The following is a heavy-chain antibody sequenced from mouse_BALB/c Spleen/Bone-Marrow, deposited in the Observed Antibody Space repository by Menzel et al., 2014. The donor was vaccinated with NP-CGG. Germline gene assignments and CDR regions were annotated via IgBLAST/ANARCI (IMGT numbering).Heavy chain of an antibody. CDR3: EKDDDGRRRGAD. J-gene: IGHJ3*01. V-gene: IGHV3-1*02. D-gene: IGHD2-4*01. CDR1: GYSIIRCYR. Sequence: EVQLQESGPDLVKPSQSLSLTCPVTGYSIIRCYRLHWLRPFPGNPLDWMGYIHYSGSTNYNPPLKSRISVTRDTSKNQFFLQLKDGKTEEKAKEEGEKDDDGRRRGADGGKGT. CDR2: IHYSGST.